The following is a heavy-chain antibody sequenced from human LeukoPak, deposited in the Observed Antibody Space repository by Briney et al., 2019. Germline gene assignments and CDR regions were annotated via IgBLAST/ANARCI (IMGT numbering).Heavy chain of an antibody. CDR2: IYYSGST. D-gene: IGHD2-8*01. Sequence: SETLSLTCTVSGGSISSYYWSWIRQPPGKGLEWIGYIYYSGSTNYNPSLKSRVTISVDTSKSQFSLKLTSVTAADTAVFYCARAPPYCTNGVCFPNWFDPWGQGTLVTVSS. V-gene: IGHV4-59*12. CDR1: GGSISSYY. J-gene: IGHJ5*02. CDR3: ARAPPYCTNGVCFPNWFDP.